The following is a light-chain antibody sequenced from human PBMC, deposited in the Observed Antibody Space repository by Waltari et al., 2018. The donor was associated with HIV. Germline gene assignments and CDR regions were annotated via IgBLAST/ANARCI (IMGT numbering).Light chain of an antibody. CDR2: QIS. CDR1: QSLVHSDGHTY. Sequence: VLTQAPVASPVTLGQSASISCRSSQSLVHSDGHTYLTWLQQRPGQRPRVLLSQISTRFSGVPDRFSGSGAATDFTLNITGVEGEDVGVYYCMQSTAFPWTFGQGTRVEI. V-gene: IGKV2-24*01. CDR3: MQSTAFPWT. J-gene: IGKJ1*01.